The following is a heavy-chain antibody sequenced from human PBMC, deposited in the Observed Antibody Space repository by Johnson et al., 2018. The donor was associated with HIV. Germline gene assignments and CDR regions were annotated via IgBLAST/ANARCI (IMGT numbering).Heavy chain of an antibody. CDR2: ISWNRGSI. CDR3: AKGSAHDAFDI. Sequence: VQLVESGGGLVQPGRSLRLSCAASGFTFDDYAMHWVRQAPGKGLEWVSGISWNRGSIGYADSVKGRFTISRNNAKNSLYLQRNSLRAEDTALYYCAKGSAHDAFDIWGQGTMVTVSS. CDR1: GFTFDDYA. J-gene: IGHJ3*02. V-gene: IGHV3-9*01.